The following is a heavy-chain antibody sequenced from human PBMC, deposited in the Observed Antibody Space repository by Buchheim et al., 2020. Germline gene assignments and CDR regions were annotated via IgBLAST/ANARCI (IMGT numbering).Heavy chain of an antibody. J-gene: IGHJ2*01. D-gene: IGHD1-1*01. CDR2: ISSSSSYT. CDR3: ARALAGNDANWYFDL. V-gene: IGHV3-48*01. CDR1: GFSFSSYA. Sequence: EVQLLQSGGGLVQPGGSLRLSCAGSGFSFSSYAMSWVRQAPGKGLEWVSYISSSSSYTNYADSVKGRFTISRDNSKNTLYLQMNSLRAEDTAVYYCARALAGNDANWYFDLWGRGTL.